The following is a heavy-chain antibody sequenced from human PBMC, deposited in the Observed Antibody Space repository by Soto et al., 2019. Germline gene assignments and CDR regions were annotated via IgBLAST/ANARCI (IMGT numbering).Heavy chain of an antibody. V-gene: IGHV3-21*01. D-gene: IGHD3-3*01. CDR2: ISSSSSYI. J-gene: IGHJ6*02. CDR3: TRNYYDFWSGYYNYGMDV. CDR1: GFTFSSYS. Sequence: GGSLRLSCAASGFTFSSYSMNWVRQAPGKGLEWVSSISSSSSYIYYADSVKGRFTISRDNAKNSLYLQMNSLRAEDTAVYYCTRNYYDFWSGYYNYGMDVWGQGTTVTVSS.